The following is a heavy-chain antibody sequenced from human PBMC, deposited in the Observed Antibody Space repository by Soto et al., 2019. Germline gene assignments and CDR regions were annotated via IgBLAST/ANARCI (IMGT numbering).Heavy chain of an antibody. CDR1: GDSFSTYV. Sequence: GGSLRLSCVVSGDSFSTYVMNWVRQAPGKGLEWVSGVTGSGLSTWYADSVKGRFTISRDNAKNTLFLEMNSLRADDADVYYCVKRKSGSYFAALDVWGQGKMVTVSS. J-gene: IGHJ3*01. V-gene: IGHV3-23*01. D-gene: IGHD1-26*01. CDR3: VKRKSGSYFAALDV. CDR2: VTGSGLST.